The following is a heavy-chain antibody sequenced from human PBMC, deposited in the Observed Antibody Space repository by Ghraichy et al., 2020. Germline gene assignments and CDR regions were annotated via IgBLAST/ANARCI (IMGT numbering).Heavy chain of an antibody. J-gene: IGHJ3*02. CDR2: ISSGSGSTI. V-gene: IGHV3-48*03. D-gene: IGHD2-15*01. CDR3: VKGGYCSGGTCYYLNAFDI. CDR1: GFTFSNFE. Sequence: SCAASGFTFSNFEMNWVRQAPGKGLEWVSYISSGSGSTIYHADSVKGRFTISRDNAKNSLYLQMNSLRAEDTGFYYCVKGGYCSGGTCYYLNAFDIWGQGTIVTVSS.